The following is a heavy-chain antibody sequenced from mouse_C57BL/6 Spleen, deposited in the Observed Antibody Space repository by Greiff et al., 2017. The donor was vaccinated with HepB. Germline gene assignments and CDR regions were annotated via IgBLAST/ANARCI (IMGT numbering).Heavy chain of an antibody. V-gene: IGHV5-9-1*02. D-gene: IGHD2-5*01. Sequence: EVKLVESGEGLVKPGGSLKLSCAASGFTFSSYAMSWVRQTPEKRLEWVAYISSGGEYIYYADTVKGRFTISRDNARNTLYLQMSSLKSEDTAMYYCTRDSSYYSNSWFAYWGQGTLVTVSA. J-gene: IGHJ3*01. CDR2: ISSGGEYI. CDR1: GFTFSSYA. CDR3: TRDSSYYSNSWFAY.